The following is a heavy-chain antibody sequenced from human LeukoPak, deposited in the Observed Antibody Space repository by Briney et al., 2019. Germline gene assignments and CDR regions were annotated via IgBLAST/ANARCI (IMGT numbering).Heavy chain of an antibody. Sequence: GGSLRLSCAASGFTVSSNYMNWVRQAPGKGLEWVSAIYSGGSTYYADSVKGRFTISRDNSKNTLWLQMNSLRAEDTAVYYCARLLAVAGTLDYWGQGTLVTVSS. CDR1: GFTVSSNY. J-gene: IGHJ4*02. V-gene: IGHV3-66*01. CDR2: IYSGGST. D-gene: IGHD6-13*01. CDR3: ARLLAVAGTLDY.